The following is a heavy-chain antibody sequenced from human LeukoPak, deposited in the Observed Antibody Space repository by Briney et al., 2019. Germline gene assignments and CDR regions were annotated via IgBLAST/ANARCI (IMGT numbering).Heavy chain of an antibody. Sequence: SETLSLTCTVSGGSISSYYWSWIRQPPGKGLEWIGYIYYSGSTNYNPSLKSRVTISVDTSKNQFSLKLSSVTAADTAVYYCARHPSWHPYDSSGYYGDRVDYWGQGTLVTVSS. CDR3: ARHPSWHPYDSSGYYGDRVDY. V-gene: IGHV4-59*08. D-gene: IGHD3-22*01. CDR1: GGSISSYY. J-gene: IGHJ4*02. CDR2: IYYSGST.